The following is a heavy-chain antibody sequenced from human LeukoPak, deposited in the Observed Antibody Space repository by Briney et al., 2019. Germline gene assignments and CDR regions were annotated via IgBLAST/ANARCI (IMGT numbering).Heavy chain of an antibody. Sequence: PSETLSLTCRVSGGSISGYYWSWIRQPPGKGLEWIGYIYYSGSTYYNPSLKSRVTISVDTSKNQFSLKLSSVTAADTAVYYRARDSSIRRAFDIWGQGTMVTVSS. J-gene: IGHJ3*02. CDR3: ARDSSIRRAFDI. CDR1: GGSISGYY. CDR2: IYYSGST. D-gene: IGHD6-13*01. V-gene: IGHV4-30-4*01.